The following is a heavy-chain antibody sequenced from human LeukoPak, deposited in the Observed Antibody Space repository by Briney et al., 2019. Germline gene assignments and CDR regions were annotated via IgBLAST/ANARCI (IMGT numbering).Heavy chain of an antibody. J-gene: IGHJ4*02. D-gene: IGHD3-9*01. CDR3: ARVTNILTGNPFDS. V-gene: IGHV1-2*02. Sequence: GASVKVSCKASGYTFTGYYMHWVRQAPGQGLEWMGWINPNSGGTNYAQKFQGRVTMTRDTSISTAYMELSRLRSEDTAVYYCARVTNILTGNPFDSWGQGTLVTVSS. CDR1: GYTFTGYY. CDR2: INPNSGGT.